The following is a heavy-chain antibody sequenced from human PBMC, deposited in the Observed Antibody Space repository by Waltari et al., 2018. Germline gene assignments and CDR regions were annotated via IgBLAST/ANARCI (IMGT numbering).Heavy chain of an antibody. CDR2: ISSSSSYI. J-gene: IGHJ3*02. Sequence: EVQLVESGGGLVKPGGSLRLSCAASGFTFSSYSMNWVRQAPGKGLEWVSSISSSSSYIYYADSVKCRFTISRDNAKNSLYLQMNSLRAEDTAVYYCARDPWYNWNPGAFDIWGQGTMVTVSS. CDR3: ARDPWYNWNPGAFDI. CDR1: GFTFSSYS. D-gene: IGHD1-20*01. V-gene: IGHV3-21*01.